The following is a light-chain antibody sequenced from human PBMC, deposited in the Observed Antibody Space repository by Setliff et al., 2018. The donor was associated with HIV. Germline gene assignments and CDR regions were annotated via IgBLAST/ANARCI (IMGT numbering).Light chain of an antibody. CDR2: DVG. J-gene: IGLJ2*01. CDR3: CSYAGSYTVL. V-gene: IGLV2-14*03. CDR1: SSDIGGYNY. Sequence: QSALTQPASVSGSPGQSITISCTGTSSDIGGYNYVSWYQQHPGKAPKLMIYDVGNRPSGVSTRFSGSKSGNTASLTISGLQAEDEADYYCCSYAGSYTVLFGGGTKVTVL.